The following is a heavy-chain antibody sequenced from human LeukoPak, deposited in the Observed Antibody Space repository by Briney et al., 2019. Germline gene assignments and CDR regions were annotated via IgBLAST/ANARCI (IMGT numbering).Heavy chain of an antibody. CDR2: ISYHGRDK. Sequence: GGSLRLSCAASGFTFSSYWMSWVRQAPGKGLEWVAVISYHGRDKYYADSVQGRFTISRDNSNNMLYLQMSSLRYEDTAVYFCAKVYTLMRGTPENWFDPWGQGTLVTVSS. CDR1: GFTFSSYW. J-gene: IGHJ5*02. CDR3: AKVYTLMRGTPENWFDP. D-gene: IGHD3-9*01. V-gene: IGHV3-30*18.